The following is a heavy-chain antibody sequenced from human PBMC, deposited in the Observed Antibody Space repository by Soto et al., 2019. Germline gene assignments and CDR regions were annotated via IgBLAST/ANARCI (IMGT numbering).Heavy chain of an antibody. Sequence: ASVNVSSKASGYTFTIYFRILLRQSPLQWLEGMGCISAYNGNTNYAQKLQGRVTITTDKSTSTAYMELRSLRSDDKAVYYCAIGGAYYARSGYQFDYCGKATRVIVSS. CDR1: GYTFTIYF. D-gene: IGHD3-22*01. CDR3: AIGGAYYARSGYQFDY. J-gene: IGHJ4*02. V-gene: IGHV1-18*04. CDR2: ISAYNGNT.